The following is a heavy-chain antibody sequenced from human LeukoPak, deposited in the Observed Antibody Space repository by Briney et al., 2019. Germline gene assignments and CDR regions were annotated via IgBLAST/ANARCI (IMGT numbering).Heavy chain of an antibody. V-gene: IGHV3-15*01. Sequence: KTGGSLRLSCAASGFTFSNAWMSWVRQAPGKGLEWVGRIKSKTDGGTTDYAAPVKGRFTISRDDSKNTLYLQMNSLKTEDTAVYYCTTGDYSNYYYYGMDVWGQGTTVTVSS. CDR1: GFTFSNAW. CDR3: TTGDYSNYYYYGMDV. J-gene: IGHJ6*02. D-gene: IGHD4-11*01. CDR2: IKSKTDGGTT.